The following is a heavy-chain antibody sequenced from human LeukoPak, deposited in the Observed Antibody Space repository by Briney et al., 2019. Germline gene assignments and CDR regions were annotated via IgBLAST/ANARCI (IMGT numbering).Heavy chain of an antibody. D-gene: IGHD3-10*01. J-gene: IGHJ4*02. CDR3: ARVLLLWFGELFFDY. Sequence: GGSLRLSCAASGFTFSSCGMHWVRQAPGKGLEWVAVISYDGSNKYYADSVKGRFTISRDNSKNTLYLQMNSLRAEDTAVYYCARVLLLWFGELFFDYWGQGTLVTVSS. CDR2: ISYDGSNK. CDR1: GFTFSSCG. V-gene: IGHV3-30*03.